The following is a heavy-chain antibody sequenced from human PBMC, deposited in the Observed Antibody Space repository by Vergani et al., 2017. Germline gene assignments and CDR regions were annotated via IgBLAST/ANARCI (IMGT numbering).Heavy chain of an antibody. Sequence: QLQLQESGPGLVKPSETLSLTCTVSGGSISSSSYYWGWIRQPPGKGLEWIGSIYYSGSTYYNPSLKSRVTISVDTSKNQFSLKLSSVTAADTAVYYCMASTTAEYYDFWSGYQDYWGQGTLVTVSS. CDR2: IYYSGST. CDR1: GGSISSSSYY. D-gene: IGHD3-3*01. CDR3: MASTTAEYYDFWSGYQDY. V-gene: IGHV4-39*01. J-gene: IGHJ4*02.